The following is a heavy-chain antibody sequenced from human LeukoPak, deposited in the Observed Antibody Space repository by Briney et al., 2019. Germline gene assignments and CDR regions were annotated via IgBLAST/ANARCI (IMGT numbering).Heavy chain of an antibody. Sequence: GGSLRLSCAASGFTFSSYGMHWVRQAPGKGLEWVAVIWYDGSNKYYADSVKGRFTISRDNSKNTLYLQMNSLRAEDTAVYYCARDLRGLRSLLPLYYYYGMDVWGQGTTVTVSS. CDR1: GFTFSSYG. D-gene: IGHD2-15*01. J-gene: IGHJ6*02. CDR3: ARDLRGLRSLLPLYYYYGMDV. CDR2: IWYDGSNK. V-gene: IGHV3-33*01.